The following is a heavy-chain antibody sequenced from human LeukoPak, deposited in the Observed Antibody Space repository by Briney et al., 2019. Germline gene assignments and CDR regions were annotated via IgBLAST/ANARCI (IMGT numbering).Heavy chain of an antibody. D-gene: IGHD3-9*01. CDR3: ARLTGYSSESWFDP. J-gene: IGHJ5*02. CDR2: IHYSGST. Sequence: PSETLSLTCAVYGGSFSGYYWSWIRQPPGKGLEWIGYIHYSGSTNYKASLKSRVSISVDTSKNQFSLKLSSVTAADTAVYYCARLTGYSSESWFDPWGQGTLVTVSS. V-gene: IGHV4-59*01. CDR1: GGSFSGYY.